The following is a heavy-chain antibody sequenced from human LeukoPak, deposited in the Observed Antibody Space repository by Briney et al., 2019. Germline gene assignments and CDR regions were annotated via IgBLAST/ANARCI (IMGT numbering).Heavy chain of an antibody. J-gene: IGHJ4*02. CDR2: SNPNSGGT. D-gene: IGHD2-8*01. Sequence: ASVKVSCKASGYTFTGYYMDWVRQAPGQGLEWMGWSNPNSGGTNYAQKFQGRVTMTRDTSISTAYMELSRLRSDDTAVYYCARDGGWEAIVLFDYWGQGTLVTVSS. V-gene: IGHV1-2*02. CDR3: ARDGGWEAIVLFDY. CDR1: GYTFTGYY.